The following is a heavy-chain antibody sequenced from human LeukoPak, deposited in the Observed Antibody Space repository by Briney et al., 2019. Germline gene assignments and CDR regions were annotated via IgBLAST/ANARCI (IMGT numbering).Heavy chain of an antibody. CDR2: IKQDGSEK. V-gene: IGHV3-7*01. D-gene: IGHD5-12*01. CDR1: GFTFSSYW. Sequence: GGSLRPSCAASGFTFSSYWMSWVRQAPGKGLEWVANIKQDGSEKYYVDSVKGRFTISRDNAKNSLYLQMNSLRAEDTAVYYCARDSLHHSGYLGGRYYWGQGTLVTVSS. CDR3: ARDSLHHSGYLGGRYY. J-gene: IGHJ4*02.